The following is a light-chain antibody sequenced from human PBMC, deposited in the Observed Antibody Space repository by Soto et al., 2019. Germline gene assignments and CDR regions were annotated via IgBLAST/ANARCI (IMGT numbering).Light chain of an antibody. CDR3: QQYGSSPLWT. CDR2: GTS. CDR1: QSVTSSS. J-gene: IGKJ1*01. Sequence: DIVLTQSPGTLSLSPGETATLSCRASQSVTSSSLAWYQQKPGQAPRLLVYGTSSRATGIPDRFSGSGSGTDFTLTIRRLELEDFAVYYCQQYGSSPLWTFGQGTKVDIK. V-gene: IGKV3-20*01.